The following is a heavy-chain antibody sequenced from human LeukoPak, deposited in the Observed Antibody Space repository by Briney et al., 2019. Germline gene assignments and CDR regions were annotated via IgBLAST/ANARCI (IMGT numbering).Heavy chain of an antibody. CDR1: GYTLIELS. V-gene: IGHV1-24*01. J-gene: IGHJ6*03. D-gene: IGHD2-2*01. CDR3: ARGPQVPAAFYYYMGV. Sequence: ASVKVSCKVSGYTLIELSMHWVRQAPGKGLEWMGGFDPEDGETIYAQKFQGRVTMTEDTSTDTAYMELSSLRSEDTAVYYCARGPQVPAAFYYYMGVWGKGTTVTVSS. CDR2: FDPEDGET.